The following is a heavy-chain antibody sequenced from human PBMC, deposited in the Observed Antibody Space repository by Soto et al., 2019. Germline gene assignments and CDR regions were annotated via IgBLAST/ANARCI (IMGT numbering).Heavy chain of an antibody. CDR1: GGSISSYY. J-gene: IGHJ4*02. V-gene: IGHV4-59*01. Sequence: SETLSLTCTVSGGSISSYYWSWIRQPPGKGLEWIGYIYYSGSTNYNPSLKSRVTISVDTSKNQFSLKLSSVTAADTAVYYCARDRPSGPGFYFDYWGQGTLVTVSS. CDR2: IYYSGST. CDR3: ARDRPSGPGFYFDY. D-gene: IGHD5-12*01.